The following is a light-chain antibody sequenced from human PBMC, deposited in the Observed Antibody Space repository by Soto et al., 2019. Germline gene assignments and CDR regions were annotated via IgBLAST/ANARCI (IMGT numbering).Light chain of an antibody. Sequence: EIVLTQSPGALSLSPGERATLSCRASQSVSDNYLAWYQQKPGQAPRLLIYGASIRATGIPDRFRGSGSGADFTLTISRLEPEDFAVYYCQQYGGSPRVSFGGGTKVEIK. CDR1: QSVSDNY. J-gene: IGKJ4*01. CDR3: QQYGGSPRVS. CDR2: GAS. V-gene: IGKV3-20*01.